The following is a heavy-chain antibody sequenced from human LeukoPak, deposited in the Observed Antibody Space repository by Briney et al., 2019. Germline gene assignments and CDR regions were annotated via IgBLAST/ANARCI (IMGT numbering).Heavy chain of an antibody. CDR3: AKAEGITMIVVVITPFDY. V-gene: IGHV3-23*01. D-gene: IGHD3-22*01. J-gene: IGHJ4*02. Sequence: GGSLRLSCAASGFSFSSYAMSWVRQAPGKGLEWVSAVSGSGGGTYYADSVKGRFTISRDNSKNTLYLQMNSLRAEDTAVYYCAKAEGITMIVVVITPFDYWGQGTLVTVSS. CDR1: GFSFSSYA. CDR2: VSGSGGGT.